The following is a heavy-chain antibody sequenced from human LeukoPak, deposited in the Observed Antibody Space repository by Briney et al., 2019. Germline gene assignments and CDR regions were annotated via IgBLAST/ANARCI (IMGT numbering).Heavy chain of an antibody. V-gene: IGHV3-21*01. CDR3: TRDPQGGDY. CDR1: GFTFSTNS. Sequence: PGGSLRLSCAASGFTFSTNSMIWVRQAPGKGLEWVSSITPRSDYISYVDSVKGRFIISRDNTENSLFLQMNNLRAEDTAVYYCTRDPQGGDYWGQGTLVTVSS. CDR2: ITPRSDYI. J-gene: IGHJ4*02. D-gene: IGHD3-16*01.